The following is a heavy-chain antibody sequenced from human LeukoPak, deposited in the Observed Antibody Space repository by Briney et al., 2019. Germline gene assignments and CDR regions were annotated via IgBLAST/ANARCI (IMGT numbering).Heavy chain of an antibody. CDR3: ARGPDSNWSGLDF. CDR1: GFSFSDHW. Sequence: PGGSLRLSCAASGFSFSDHWLDWVRQAPGKGLVWVSRISPTGSTTSYADSVKGRFTVSRDNAKNTLYLQVNNLRAEDTAVYYCARGPDSNWSGLDFWGQGTLLTVSS. D-gene: IGHD6-6*01. CDR2: ISPTGSTT. V-gene: IGHV3-74*01. J-gene: IGHJ4*02.